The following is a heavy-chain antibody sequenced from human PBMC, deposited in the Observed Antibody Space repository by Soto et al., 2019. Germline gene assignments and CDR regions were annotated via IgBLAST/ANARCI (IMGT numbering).Heavy chain of an antibody. CDR2: IIGSGGST. Sequence: EVQLLESGGGLVQPGGSLRLSCAASGFTFSSYARSWVRQAPGKGLVWVSVIIGSGGSTYYADSVKGRFTISRDNSKNTLYLQMNSLRAEDTAVYYCASRSSGWYFDYWGQGTLVTVSS. CDR3: ASRSSGWYFDY. D-gene: IGHD6-19*01. V-gene: IGHV3-23*01. J-gene: IGHJ4*02. CDR1: GFTFSSYA.